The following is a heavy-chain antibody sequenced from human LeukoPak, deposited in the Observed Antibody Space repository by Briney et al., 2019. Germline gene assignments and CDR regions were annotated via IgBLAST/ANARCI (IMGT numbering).Heavy chain of an antibody. D-gene: IGHD1-7*01. CDR2: ISSSSSYI. CDR1: GFTFSSYS. V-gene: IGHV3-21*01. CDR3: ARDQTGTSMAASVWFDP. J-gene: IGHJ5*02. Sequence: GGSLRLSCAASGFTFSSYSMSWVRQAPGKGLEWVSSISSSSSYIYYADSVKGRFTISRDNAKNSLYLQMNSLRAEDTAVYYCARDQTGTSMAASVWFDPWGQGTLVTVSS.